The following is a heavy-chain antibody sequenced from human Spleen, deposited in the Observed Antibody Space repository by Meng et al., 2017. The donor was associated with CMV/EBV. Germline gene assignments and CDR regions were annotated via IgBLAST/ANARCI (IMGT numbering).Heavy chain of an antibody. CDR1: GFTVSSNY. V-gene: IGHV3-53*01. J-gene: IGHJ4*02. Sequence: GESLKISCAASGFTVSSNYMSWVRQAPGKGLEWVSVIYSGGSTYYADSVKGRFTISRDNSKNTLYLQMNSLRAEDTAVYYCARAPPGYGDYYFDYWGQGTLVTVSS. D-gene: IGHD4-17*01. CDR3: ARAPPGYGDYYFDY. CDR2: IYSGGST.